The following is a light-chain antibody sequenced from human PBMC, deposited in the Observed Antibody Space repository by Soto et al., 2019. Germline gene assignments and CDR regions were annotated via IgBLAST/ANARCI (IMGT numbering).Light chain of an antibody. CDR2: GAA. CDR3: QQYNSYSEA. J-gene: IGKJ1*01. V-gene: IGKV3-15*01. Sequence: IVLTHSPGTICISEGEPAMLSSCPSESDGGNYIAWYQQKPGQAPRLLIYGAATRATGIPARFSGSGSGTEFTLTISSLQPDDFATYYCQQYNSYSEAFGQGTKVDIK. CDR1: ESDGGN.